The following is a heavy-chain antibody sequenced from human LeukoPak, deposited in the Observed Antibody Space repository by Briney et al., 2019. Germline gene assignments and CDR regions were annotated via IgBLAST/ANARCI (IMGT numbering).Heavy chain of an antibody. V-gene: IGHV3-74*01. CDR2: INSDGSST. CDR1: GFTFSSYW. D-gene: IGHD2-2*01. Sequence: GGSLRLSCAASGFTFSSYWMHWVRQAPGKGLVWVSRINSDGSSTSYADSVKGRFTISRDNAKNTLYLQMNSLRVDDTAVYYCGRGLAVVPAGLMDVWGKGTTVTVSS. J-gene: IGHJ6*03. CDR3: GRGLAVVPAGLMDV.